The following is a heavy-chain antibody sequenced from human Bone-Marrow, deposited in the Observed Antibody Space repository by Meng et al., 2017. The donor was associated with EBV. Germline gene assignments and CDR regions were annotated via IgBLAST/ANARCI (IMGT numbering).Heavy chain of an antibody. D-gene: IGHD4-17*01. CDR1: GYNVETYA. Sequence: QVQLVQSGPEVTKPGASVTVSCKASGYNVETYAMHWVRQAPGQRLEWMGWINAGNSKTKYSQTFEGRVTLRGDTSASVIYMDLRSLTSEDMAVYFCATWVGDGDTKGSFEFWGQGSLVTVSS. J-gene: IGHJ4*02. V-gene: IGHV1-3*01. CDR2: INAGNSKT. CDR3: ATWVGDGDTKGSFEF.